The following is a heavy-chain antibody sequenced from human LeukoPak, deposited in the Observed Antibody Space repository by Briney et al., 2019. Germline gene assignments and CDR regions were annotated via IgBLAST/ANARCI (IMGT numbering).Heavy chain of an antibody. D-gene: IGHD2-15*01. CDR2: IKRDGSDK. CDR1: GFTFSSYW. J-gene: IGHJ4*02. CDR3: ARSLGYCSAGSCFPFDY. Sequence: GGSLRLSCAASGFTFSSYWMSWVRQAPGKGLEWVANIKRDGSDKYYVDSVKGRFTISRDNAKNSLYLQMNSLRAEDTAVYYCARSLGYCSAGSCFPFDYWGQGTLGTVSA. V-gene: IGHV3-7*05.